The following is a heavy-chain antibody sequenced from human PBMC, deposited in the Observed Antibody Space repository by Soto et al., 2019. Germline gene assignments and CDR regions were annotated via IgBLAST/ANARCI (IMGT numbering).Heavy chain of an antibody. Sequence: QVQLVQSGAEVKKPGSSVKVSCKASGGTFSSYAISWVRQAPGQGLEWMGGIIPIFGTANYAQKFQGRVTITADESTSTAYMELSSLRSEDTAVYYCASSPPNGGDYLFRELIHWGQGTLVTVSS. D-gene: IGHD2-21*02. V-gene: IGHV1-69*01. CDR3: ASSPPNGGDYLFRELIH. CDR1: GGTFSSYA. CDR2: IIPIFGTA. J-gene: IGHJ4*02.